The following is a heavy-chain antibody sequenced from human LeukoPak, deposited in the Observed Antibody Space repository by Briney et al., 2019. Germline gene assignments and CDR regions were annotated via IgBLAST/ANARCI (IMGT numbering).Heavy chain of an antibody. V-gene: IGHV5-51*01. D-gene: IGHD2/OR15-2a*01. J-gene: IGHJ4*02. CDR3: ARGASNSARDY. Sequence: GESLKISCKGSGYSFISYWIGWVRQMPGKGLEWMGIIYPGDSDTRYSPSFQGQVTISADKSINTAYLQWSSLKTSDTGMYYCARGASNSARDYWGQGTLVTVSS. CDR1: GYSFISYW. CDR2: IYPGDSDT.